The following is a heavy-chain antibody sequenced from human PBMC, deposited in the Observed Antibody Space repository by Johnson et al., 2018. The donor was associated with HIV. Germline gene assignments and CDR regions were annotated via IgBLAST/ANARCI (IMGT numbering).Heavy chain of an antibody. CDR3: ARPPPFMVNYGSGSWWAFDI. CDR2: RGWNRGRI. V-gene: IGHV3-9*01. CDR1: GFTFDDYA. J-gene: IGHJ3*02. D-gene: IGHD3-10*01. Sequence: EVQLVQSGGGLVQPGRSLRLYCAGSGFTFDDYATHWVRQAPGKGLEWVSGRGWNRGRIGYADSVKGRFTISRDISKNTLYLLMNSLSAEDTAVYYCARPPPFMVNYGSGSWWAFDIWGQGIMVTVSS.